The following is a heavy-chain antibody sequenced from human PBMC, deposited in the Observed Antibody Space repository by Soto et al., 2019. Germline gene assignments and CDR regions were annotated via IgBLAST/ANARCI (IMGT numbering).Heavy chain of an antibody. CDR2: ISGSGGSA. CDR3: AKGGSGSSWSGVAY. J-gene: IGHJ4*02. CDR1: GFTFSSYA. D-gene: IGHD6-13*01. Sequence: EVQLLESGGGLVQPGGSLRLSCAASGFTFSSYAMSWVRQAPGKGLEWVSAISGSGGSAYYADSVKGRFTISRDNSKNTLYLQMNSLRAEDTAVYYCAKGGSGSSWSGVAYWGQGTLVTVSS. V-gene: IGHV3-23*01.